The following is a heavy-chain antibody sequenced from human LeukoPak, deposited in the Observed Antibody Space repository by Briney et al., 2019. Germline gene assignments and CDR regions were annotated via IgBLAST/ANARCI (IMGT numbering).Heavy chain of an antibody. D-gene: IGHD1-1*01. CDR3: ARSPKYNLSWLDDAFDI. CDR2: INHSGST. CDR1: GGSFSGYY. V-gene: IGHV4-34*01. Sequence: SETLSLTCAVYGGSFSGYYWSWIRQPPGKGLEWIGEINHSGSTNYNPSLKRRVTISVDTSKNQFSLKLSSVTAADTAVYYCARSPKYNLSWLDDAFDIWGQGTMVTVSS. J-gene: IGHJ3*02.